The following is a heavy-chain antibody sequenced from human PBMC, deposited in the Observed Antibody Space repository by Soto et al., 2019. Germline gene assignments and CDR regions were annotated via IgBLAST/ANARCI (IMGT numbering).Heavy chain of an antibody. CDR3: ARDPGYSFGTT. J-gene: IGHJ5*02. D-gene: IGHD5-18*01. CDR2: INAGNGNT. V-gene: IGHV1-3*01. CDR1: GYTFTSHA. Sequence: ASVKVSCKASGYTFTSHAMLWVRQAPGQRLEWMGWINAGNGNTKYSQKFQGRVTITRDTSASTAYMELSSLRSEDTAVYYCARDPGYSFGTTWGQGTLVTVSS.